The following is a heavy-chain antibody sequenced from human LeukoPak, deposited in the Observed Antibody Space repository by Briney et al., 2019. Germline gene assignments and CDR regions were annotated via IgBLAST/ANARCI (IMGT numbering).Heavy chain of an antibody. V-gene: IGHV1-69*04. D-gene: IGHD3-22*01. Sequence: GASVKVSCKASGGTFSSYAISWVRQAPGQGLEWMGRIIPILGIADYAQKFQGRVTITADKSTSTAYMELSSLRSEDTAVYYCARVLYYYDSSGYYSWSDYYYGMDVWGQGTTVTVS. CDR2: IIPILGIA. J-gene: IGHJ6*02. CDR1: GGTFSSYA. CDR3: ARVLYYYDSSGYYSWSDYYYGMDV.